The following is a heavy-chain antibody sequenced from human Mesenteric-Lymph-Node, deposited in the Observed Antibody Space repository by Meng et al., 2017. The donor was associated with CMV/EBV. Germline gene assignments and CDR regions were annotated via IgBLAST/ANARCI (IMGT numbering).Heavy chain of an antibody. Sequence: GESLKISCAASGFTFDDYGMSWVRQAPGKGLEWVSGINWNGGSTGYADSVKGRFTISRDNAKNSLYLQMNSLRAEDTAVYYCAREMDVFGYSSRGDAFDIWGQGTMVTVSS. V-gene: IGHV3-20*04. CDR3: AREMDVFGYSSRGDAFDI. J-gene: IGHJ3*02. CDR1: GFTFDDYG. D-gene: IGHD6-13*01. CDR2: INWNGGST.